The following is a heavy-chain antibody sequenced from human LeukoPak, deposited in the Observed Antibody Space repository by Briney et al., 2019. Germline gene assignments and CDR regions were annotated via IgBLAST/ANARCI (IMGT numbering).Heavy chain of an antibody. Sequence: PAGGSLRLSCAASGFTFNNYAMNWVRQAPGKGLEWVSVIRGGGSATYYADSVKGRFTISRDNSKNTLYLQMNSLKTEDTAVYYCTTGNSGSYYFPFDYWGQGTLVTVSS. CDR1: GFTFNNYA. D-gene: IGHD1-26*01. CDR3: TTGNSGSYYFPFDY. V-gene: IGHV3-23*01. CDR2: IRGGGSAT. J-gene: IGHJ4*02.